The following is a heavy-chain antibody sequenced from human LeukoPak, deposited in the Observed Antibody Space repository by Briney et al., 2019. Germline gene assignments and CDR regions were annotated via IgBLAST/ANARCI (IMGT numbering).Heavy chain of an antibody. CDR3: ARHSGLGRSFDV. D-gene: IGHD3-16*02. V-gene: IGHV4-39*01. Sequence: PSETLSLTCTVSGGSISSSNYYWGWTRQPPGKGLEWIGSIYYTGNTYYNASLKSRVTISVDTSKNQLSLKLSSVTAADTAVYYCARHSGLGRSFDVWGQGTMVTVSS. CDR1: GGSISSSNYY. J-gene: IGHJ3*01. CDR2: IYYTGNT.